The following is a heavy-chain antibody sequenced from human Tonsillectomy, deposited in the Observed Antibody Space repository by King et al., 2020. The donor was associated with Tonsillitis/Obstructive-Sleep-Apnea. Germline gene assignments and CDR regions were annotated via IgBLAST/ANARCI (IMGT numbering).Heavy chain of an antibody. Sequence: VQLVESGGGLVQPGKSLRLSCAASGFTLSSSSMSWVRQAPGTGLEWVSSINKDSGRTYYADSVKGRFTISRDDSPNTLFMQMSSLRAEDTAVYFCAKDHPSSGWPAFDYWGQGTLVTVSS. CDR1: GFTLSSSS. D-gene: IGHD6-19*01. J-gene: IGHJ4*02. CDR2: INKDSGRT. CDR3: AKDHPSSGWPAFDY. V-gene: IGHV3-23*04.